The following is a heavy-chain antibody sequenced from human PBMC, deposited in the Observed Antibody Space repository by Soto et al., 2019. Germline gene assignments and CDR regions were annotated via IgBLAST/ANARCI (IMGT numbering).Heavy chain of an antibody. V-gene: IGHV3-23*01. CDR2: IGGGGSDT. D-gene: IGHD1-20*01. CDR1: RFTFSDFA. CDR3: AKDAVPYNGKWDWFDS. Sequence: DVQLLESGGGLVQPGGSLTLSCAASRFTFSDFAMSWVRRAPGKGLEWVSSIGGGGSDTYYADSVKGRFTISRDNSKNTLYLQMDSLRDEDTAVYYCAKDAVPYNGKWDWFDSWGQGTLVIVSS. J-gene: IGHJ5*01.